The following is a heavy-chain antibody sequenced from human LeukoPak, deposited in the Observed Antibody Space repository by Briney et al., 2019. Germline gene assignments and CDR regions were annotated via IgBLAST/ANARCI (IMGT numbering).Heavy chain of an antibody. CDR2: IIPILGTT. Sequence: SVKVSCKTSGGTFSSYTITWVRQAPGQGLEWMGGIIPILGTTNYAQKFQGRVTITADESTSTAYMELSSLRSEDTAVYYCARGWQLGGDLGDAFDIWGQGTMVTVSS. D-gene: IGHD2-21*01. J-gene: IGHJ3*02. CDR1: GGTFSSYT. CDR3: ARGWQLGGDLGDAFDI. V-gene: IGHV1-69*13.